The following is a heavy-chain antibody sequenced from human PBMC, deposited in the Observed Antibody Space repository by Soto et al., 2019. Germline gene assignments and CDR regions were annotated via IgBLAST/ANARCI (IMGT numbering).Heavy chain of an antibody. D-gene: IGHD6-13*01. CDR1: GYDFTAYD. Sequence: ASVKVSCKTSGYDFTAYDINWVRQASGQGLEWMGWMNPINGATGSARRFQGRVSMTRNTATGTAYLELTSLRSDDTAIYYCGRGPSPRAPAGGTPYYFAMDVWGQGTSVTVS. CDR3: GRGPSPRAPAGGTPYYFAMDV. J-gene: IGHJ6*02. CDR2: MNPINGAT. V-gene: IGHV1-8*02.